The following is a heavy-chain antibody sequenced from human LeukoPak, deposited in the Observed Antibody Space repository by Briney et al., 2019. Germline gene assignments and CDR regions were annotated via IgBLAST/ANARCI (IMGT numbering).Heavy chain of an antibody. CDR1: GYTFTTYY. Sequence: GASVKVSCKASGYTFTTYYMHWMRQAPGQGPEWMGIINPRGGSTDYSQKFQGRITMTSDTSTSTVYMELSSLRSDDTAVYYCARGSPPRRNYDSRGYYSYYFDYWGQGTLVTVSS. V-gene: IGHV1-46*01. CDR3: ARGSPPRRNYDSRGYYSYYFDY. CDR2: INPRGGST. J-gene: IGHJ4*02. D-gene: IGHD3-22*01.